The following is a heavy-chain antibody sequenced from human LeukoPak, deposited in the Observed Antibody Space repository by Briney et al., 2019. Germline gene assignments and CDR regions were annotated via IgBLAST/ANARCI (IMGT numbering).Heavy chain of an antibody. D-gene: IGHD3-9*01. V-gene: IGHV3-30-3*01. Sequence: PGRSLRLSCAASGFTFSSYAMHWVRQAPGKGLEWVAVISYAGNKRFHADSVKGRFTISRDNSKNTLYLQMNSLRAEDTAVYYCAKDVLRYFDWLFPYYYGMDVWGQGTTVTVSS. J-gene: IGHJ6*02. CDR2: ISYAGNKR. CDR1: GFTFSSYA. CDR3: AKDVLRYFDWLFPYYYGMDV.